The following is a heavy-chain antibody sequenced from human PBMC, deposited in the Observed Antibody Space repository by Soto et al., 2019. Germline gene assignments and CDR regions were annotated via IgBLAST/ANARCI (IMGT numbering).Heavy chain of an antibody. CDR3: ARSIRRDGYNKGDYYYYYGMDV. CDR2: IYYSGST. CDR1: GGSISSYY. Sequence: SETLSLTCTVSGGSISSYYWSWIRQPPGKGLEWIGYIYYSGSTNYNPSLKSRVTISVDTSKNQFSLKLSSVTAADTAVYYCARSIRRDGYNKGDYYYYYGMDVWGQGTTVTVSS. V-gene: IGHV4-59*01. D-gene: IGHD3-3*02. J-gene: IGHJ6*02.